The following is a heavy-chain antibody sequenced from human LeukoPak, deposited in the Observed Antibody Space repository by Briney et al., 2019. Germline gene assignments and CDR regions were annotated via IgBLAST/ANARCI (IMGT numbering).Heavy chain of an antibody. V-gene: IGHV1-58*02. CDR1: GYTFTGYY. CDR3: AAVIDSGSYYVADY. Sequence: GASVKVSCKASGYTFTGYYMQWVRQARGQRLEWIGWIVVGSGNTNYAQKFQERVTITRDMSTSTAYMELSSLRSEDTAVYYCAAVIDSGSYYVADYWGQGTLVTVSS. CDR2: IVVGSGNT. J-gene: IGHJ4*02. D-gene: IGHD1-26*01.